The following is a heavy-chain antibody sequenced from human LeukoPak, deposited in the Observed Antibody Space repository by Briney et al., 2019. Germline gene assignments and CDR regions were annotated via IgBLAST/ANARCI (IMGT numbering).Heavy chain of an antibody. CDR1: GFTFSSYA. Sequence: QSGGSLRLSCAASGFTFSSYAMSWVRQAPGKGLEWVSAISGSGGSTYYADSVKGRFTISRDNSKNTLYLQMNSLRAEDTAVYFCAKEEWLGKMNFFDYWGQGTLVTVSS. D-gene: IGHD6-19*01. CDR2: ISGSGGST. CDR3: AKEEWLGKMNFFDY. J-gene: IGHJ4*02. V-gene: IGHV3-23*01.